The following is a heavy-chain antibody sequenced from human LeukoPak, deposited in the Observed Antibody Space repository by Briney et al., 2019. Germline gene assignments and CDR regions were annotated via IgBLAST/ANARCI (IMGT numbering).Heavy chain of an antibody. CDR1: GGSISSYY. D-gene: IGHD3-3*01. V-gene: IGHV4-59*08. CDR3: ARHNITIFGEIWFDP. Sequence: SETLSLTCTVSGGSISSYYWSWIRQPPGRGLEWIGYIYYSGSTNYNPSLKSRVTISVDTSKNQFSLKLSSVTAADTAVYYCARHNITIFGEIWFDPWGQGTLVTVSS. J-gene: IGHJ5*02. CDR2: IYYSGST.